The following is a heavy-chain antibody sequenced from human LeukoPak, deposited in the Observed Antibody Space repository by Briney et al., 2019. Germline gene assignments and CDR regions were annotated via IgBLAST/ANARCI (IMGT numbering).Heavy chain of an antibody. CDR1: GFTFSSYA. Sequence: GGSLRLSCAVSGFTFSSYAMSWVRQAPGKGLEWVSAISGSGGSTYYADSVKGRFTISRDNSKNTLYLQMNSLRAEDTAVYYCSKAPRAAAGTYNGMDVWGQGTTVTVSS. D-gene: IGHD6-13*01. CDR3: SKAPRAAAGTYNGMDV. J-gene: IGHJ6*02. V-gene: IGHV3-23*01. CDR2: ISGSGGST.